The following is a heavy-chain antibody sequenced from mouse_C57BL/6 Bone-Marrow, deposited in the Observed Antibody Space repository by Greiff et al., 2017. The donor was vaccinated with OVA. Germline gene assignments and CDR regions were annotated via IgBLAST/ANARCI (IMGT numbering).Heavy chain of an antibody. Sequence: QVQLQQPGAELVRPGTSVKLSCKASGYTFTSYWMHWVKQRPGQGLEWIGVIDPSDSYTNYNQKFKGKATLTVDTSSSTAYMQLSSLTSENSAVYYWARGGDYVYFDYWGKGTTLTVSS. J-gene: IGHJ2*01. D-gene: IGHD2-4*01. V-gene: IGHV1-59*01. CDR3: ARGGDYVYFDY. CDR2: IDPSDSYT. CDR1: GYTFTSYW.